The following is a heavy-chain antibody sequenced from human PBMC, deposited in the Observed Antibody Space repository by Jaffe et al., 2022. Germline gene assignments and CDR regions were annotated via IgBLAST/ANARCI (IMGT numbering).Heavy chain of an antibody. V-gene: IGHV3-9*01. CDR1: GFTFDDYA. J-gene: IGHJ4*02. CDR3: AKDTAKGVLWFRELSA. D-gene: IGHD3-10*01. CDR2: ISWNSGSI. Sequence: EVQLVESGGGLVQPGRSLRLSCAASGFTFDDYAMHWVRQAPGKGLEWVSGISWNSGSIGYADSVKGRFTISRDNAKNSLYLQMNSLRAEDTALYYCAKDTAKGVLWFRELSAWGQGTLVTVSS.